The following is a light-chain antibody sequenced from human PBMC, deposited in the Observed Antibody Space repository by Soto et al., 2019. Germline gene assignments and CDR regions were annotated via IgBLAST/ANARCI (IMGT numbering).Light chain of an antibody. V-gene: IGKV3-15*01. Sequence: EIVMTQSPASLSVSPGETATLSCRASQSISNSLAWYQQKPGQAPSLLIYGASTRATGIPARFSGSGSGTEFTLTISSLQSEDSALCYCPQYNNWPPRTFGRGTKLEIK. J-gene: IGKJ2*01. CDR2: GAS. CDR3: PQYNNWPPRT. CDR1: QSISNS.